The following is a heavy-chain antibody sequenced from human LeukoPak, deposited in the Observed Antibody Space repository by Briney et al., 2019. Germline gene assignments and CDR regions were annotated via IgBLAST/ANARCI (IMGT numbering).Heavy chain of an antibody. V-gene: IGHV3-11*04. CDR2: VSSGSSTI. D-gene: IGHD3-10*01. CDR3: AGAPYGSGSYSGSDY. CDR1: GFTFSDYY. J-gene: IGHJ4*02. Sequence: GGSLRLSCAASGFTFSDYYMSWIRQAPGKALEWVSYVSSGSSTIYYADSVKGRFTISRDNSKNTLYLQMSSLRAEDTAVYYCAGAPYGSGSYSGSDYWGQGTLVTVSS.